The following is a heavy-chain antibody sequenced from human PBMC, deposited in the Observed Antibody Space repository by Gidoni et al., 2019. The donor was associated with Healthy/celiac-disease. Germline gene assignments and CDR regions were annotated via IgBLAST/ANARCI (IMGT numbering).Heavy chain of an antibody. CDR2: INHSGST. J-gene: IGHJ2*01. D-gene: IGHD4-17*01. V-gene: IGHV4-34*01. CDR3: ARVDGDHWYFDL. CDR1: GGSFSGYY. Sequence: QVQLQQWGAGLLKPSETLSLTCAVYGGSFSGYYWSWIRQPPGKGLEWIGEINHSGSTNYNPSLKSRVTISVDTSKNQFSLKLSSVTAADTAVYYCARVDGDHWYFDLWGRGTLVTVSS.